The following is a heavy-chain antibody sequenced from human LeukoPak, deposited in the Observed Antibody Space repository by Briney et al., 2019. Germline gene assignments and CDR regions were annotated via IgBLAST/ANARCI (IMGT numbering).Heavy chain of an antibody. Sequence: GGSLRLSCAASGFTFSSYEMNWVRQAPGKGLEWVSYISSSGSTIYYADSVKGRFIISRDNAKNSLYLQMNSLRAEDTAVYYCARGSGTIFGVVIIRGMDVWGQGTTVTVSS. CDR1: GFTFSSYE. CDR3: ARGSGTIFGVVIIRGMDV. V-gene: IGHV3-48*03. CDR2: ISSSGSTI. J-gene: IGHJ6*02. D-gene: IGHD3-3*01.